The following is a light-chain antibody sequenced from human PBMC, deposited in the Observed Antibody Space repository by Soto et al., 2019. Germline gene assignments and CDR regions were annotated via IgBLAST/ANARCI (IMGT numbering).Light chain of an antibody. V-gene: IGKV1-17*01. Sequence: ITKSPHSLSASVVDLVIIFCRASQGIGNALGWYQQKPGKPPKVLIYGASNLQSGVPSRFSGSGSGTEFTLTISSLQPDDFATYYCQQYNSYTIRFGQGTRLEIK. CDR1: QGIGNA. CDR2: GAS. CDR3: QQYNSYTIR. J-gene: IGKJ5*01.